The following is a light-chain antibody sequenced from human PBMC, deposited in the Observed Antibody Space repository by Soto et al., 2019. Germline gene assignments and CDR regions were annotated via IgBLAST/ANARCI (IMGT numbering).Light chain of an antibody. V-gene: IGKV1-27*01. J-gene: IGKJ4*01. Sequence: DIQMTQSPSSLSASVGDRVTITCRASQGIVNYLAWYQQKPGKVPKLLIYAASTLQSGGPSRFSGSGSGTDFTLTISSLQPEDVATYYCQKYSSASSLTFGGGTKVEIK. CDR3: QKYSSASSLT. CDR1: QGIVNY. CDR2: AAS.